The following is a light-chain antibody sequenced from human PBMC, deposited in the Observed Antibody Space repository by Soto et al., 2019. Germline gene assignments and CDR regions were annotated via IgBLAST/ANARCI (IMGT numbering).Light chain of an antibody. V-gene: IGKV3-11*01. J-gene: IGKJ4*01. Sequence: EIVLTQSPATLSLSPGERATLSCRASQSVSSYLAWYQQKPGQAPRLLIYDASNRATCIPARFSGSGSGTDVTLTISSLEPEDFAVYYCQQRSNWPPLTFGGGTKVEIK. CDR3: QQRSNWPPLT. CDR1: QSVSSY. CDR2: DAS.